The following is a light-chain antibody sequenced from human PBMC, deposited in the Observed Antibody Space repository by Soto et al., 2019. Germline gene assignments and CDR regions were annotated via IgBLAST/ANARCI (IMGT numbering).Light chain of an antibody. CDR3: KQFSLYWA. Sequence: DIQMIQSHSTLSASVGVSSTITGRASQDINRWLAWYQQKPGKAPKILIYNADTLESGVPSRFSGSGYGTEFILTISSLQPDDFATYYRKQFSLYWAVGNGNKVDIK. CDR1: QDINRW. V-gene: IGKV1-5*01. CDR2: NAD. J-gene: IGKJ1*01.